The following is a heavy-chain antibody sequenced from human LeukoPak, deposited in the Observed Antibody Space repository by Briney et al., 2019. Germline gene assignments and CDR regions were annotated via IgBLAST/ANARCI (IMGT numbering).Heavy chain of an antibody. CDR3: ARGGPIMITFGGVIVIPVIDY. D-gene: IGHD3-16*02. J-gene: IGHJ4*02. CDR2: MSAYNGST. Sequence: GASVKVSCKASGYTFTSYGIGWVRQAPGQGLEWMGWMSAYNGSTNYAQKLQGRVTRTTDTSTSTAYMELRSLRSDDTAVYYCARGGPIMITFGGVIVIPVIDYWGQGTLVTVSS. V-gene: IGHV1-18*01. CDR1: GYTFTSYG.